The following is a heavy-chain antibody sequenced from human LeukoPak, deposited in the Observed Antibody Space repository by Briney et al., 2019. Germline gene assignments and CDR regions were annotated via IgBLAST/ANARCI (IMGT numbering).Heavy chain of an antibody. CDR2: IHHSGST. V-gene: IGHV4-38-2*01. J-gene: IGHJ5*02. Sequence: SETLSLTCAVSGYSISSGYYWGWIRQPPGKGLEWIGSIHHSGSTYYNPSLKSRVTISVDTSKNQFSLKLSSVTAADTAVYYCASQPGGPTPWGQGTLVTVSS. CDR1: GYSISSGYY. D-gene: IGHD4-23*01. CDR3: ASQPGGPTP.